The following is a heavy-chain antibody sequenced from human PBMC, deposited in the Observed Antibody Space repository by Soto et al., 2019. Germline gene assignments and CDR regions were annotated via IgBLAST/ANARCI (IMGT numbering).Heavy chain of an antibody. CDR1: GFTFSSYA. D-gene: IGHD3-22*01. CDR2: MSYDGSNK. Sequence: GGSLRLSCAASGFTFSSYALHWVRQAPGKGLEWVAVMSYDGSNKYYADSVKGRFTISRDNSKNTLYLQMNSLRAEDTAVYYCAREYYYDSSGPFDYWGQGTLVTVSS. J-gene: IGHJ4*02. CDR3: AREYYYDSSGPFDY. V-gene: IGHV3-30-3*01.